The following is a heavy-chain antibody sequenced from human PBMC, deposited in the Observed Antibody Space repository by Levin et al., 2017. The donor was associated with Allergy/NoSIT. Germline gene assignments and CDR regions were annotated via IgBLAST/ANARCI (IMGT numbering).Heavy chain of an antibody. J-gene: IGHJ4*02. CDR2: IYWDDDK. CDR1: GFSLSTNGVG. V-gene: IGHV2-5*02. D-gene: IGHD6-19*01. Sequence: SGPTLVKPTQTLTLTCTFSGFSLSTNGVGVGWIRQPPGKALEWLAVIYWDDDKRYSPFLKSRLSITKDTSKNQVVLIMTNMDPVDTATYYCAHRIAGYVSGWNQACFDYWGQGALVTVSS. CDR3: AHRIAGYVSGWNQACFDY.